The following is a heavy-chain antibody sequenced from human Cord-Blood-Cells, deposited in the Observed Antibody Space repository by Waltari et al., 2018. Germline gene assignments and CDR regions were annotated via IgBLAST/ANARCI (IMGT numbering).Heavy chain of an antibody. CDR1: GYTLTALS. CDR2: FDPEDGET. CDR3: VCRDGYNWGWYFDL. D-gene: IGHD5-12*01. J-gene: IGHJ2*01. Sequence: QVQLVQSGAEVKKPGASVKVSCKVSGYTLTALSMPGVRQAPGKGLEWMGGFDPEDGETIYAQKFQGRVTMTEDTSTDTAYMELSSLRSEDTAVYYCVCRDGYNWGWYFDLWGRGTLVTVSS. V-gene: IGHV1-24*01.